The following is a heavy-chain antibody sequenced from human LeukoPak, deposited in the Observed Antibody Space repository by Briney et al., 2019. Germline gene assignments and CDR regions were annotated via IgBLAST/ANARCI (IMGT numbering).Heavy chain of an antibody. CDR2: ISSSSSYI. D-gene: IGHD1-26*01. V-gene: IGHV3-21*01. CDR1: GFTFSSYS. Sequence: PGGSLRLSCAASGFTFSSYSMNWVRQAPGKGLEWVSSISSSSSYIYYADSVKGRFTISRDNAKNSMYLQMNSLRAEATAVYYCAREEWALGAFDIWGQGTMVTVSS. CDR3: AREEWALGAFDI. J-gene: IGHJ3*02.